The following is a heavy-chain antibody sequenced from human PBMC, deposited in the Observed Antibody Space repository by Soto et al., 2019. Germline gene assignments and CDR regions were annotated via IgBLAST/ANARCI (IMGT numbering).Heavy chain of an antibody. D-gene: IGHD6-13*01. J-gene: IGHJ5*02. Sequence: QVQLVQSGAEVKKPGASVKVSCKASGYTFTSYDINWVRQATGQGLEWMGWMNPNSGNTAYAQKFRGRGTMTRNTSISTAYMELSSLRSEDTAVYYCARERSAAGTGWFDPWGQGTLVTVSS. CDR2: MNPNSGNT. V-gene: IGHV1-8*01. CDR3: ARERSAAGTGWFDP. CDR1: GYTFTSYD.